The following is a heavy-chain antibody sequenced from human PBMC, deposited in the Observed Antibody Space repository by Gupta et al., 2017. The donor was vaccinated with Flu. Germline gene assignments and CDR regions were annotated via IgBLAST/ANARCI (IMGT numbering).Heavy chain of an antibody. Sequence: VRQAPGKGLEWVANIKQDGSEKNYVDSAKGRFTISRDNAKNSLYLQMNCLRAEDTAVYYCASCSGSSCYRSDYWGQGTLVTVSS. J-gene: IGHJ4*02. D-gene: IGHD2-15*01. CDR3: ASCSGSSCYRSDY. V-gene: IGHV3-7*01. CDR2: IKQDGSEK.